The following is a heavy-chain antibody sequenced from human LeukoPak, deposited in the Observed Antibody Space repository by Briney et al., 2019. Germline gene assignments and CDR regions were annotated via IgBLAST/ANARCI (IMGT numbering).Heavy chain of an antibody. Sequence: PSQTLSLTCAVSGGSISSGGYSWSWLRQRPGKGLEWIGYIYHSGSTYYNPSLKSRVTISVDRSKNQFSLKLSSVTAADTAVYYCVRGAYYYDSSGYTRYYFDYWGQGTLVTVSS. D-gene: IGHD3-22*01. V-gene: IGHV4-30-2*01. CDR1: GGSISSGGYS. J-gene: IGHJ4*02. CDR3: VRGAYYYDSSGYTRYYFDY. CDR2: IYHSGST.